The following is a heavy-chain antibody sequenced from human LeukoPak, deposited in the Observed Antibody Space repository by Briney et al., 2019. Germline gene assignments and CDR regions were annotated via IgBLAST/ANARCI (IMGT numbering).Heavy chain of an antibody. Sequence: PSETLSLTCTVSGGSISSGGYYWSWIRQHPGKGLEWIGYIYYSGSTYYNPSLKSRVTISVDTSKNQFSLKLSSVTAADTAVYYCARDATTNYDFWSGYYNYYMDVWGKGTTVTVSS. CDR2: IYYSGST. V-gene: IGHV4-31*03. CDR1: GGSISSGGYY. CDR3: ARDATTNYDFWSGYYNYYMDV. D-gene: IGHD3-3*01. J-gene: IGHJ6*03.